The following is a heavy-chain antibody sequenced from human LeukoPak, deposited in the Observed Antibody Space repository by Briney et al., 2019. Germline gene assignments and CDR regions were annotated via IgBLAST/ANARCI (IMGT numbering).Heavy chain of an antibody. V-gene: IGHV3-21*01. D-gene: IGHD4-17*01. CDR3: AREDGDYAGGY. J-gene: IGHJ4*02. Sequence: GGSLRLSCAASGFTFSSYWMNWVRQAPGKGLEWVSSISSSSSYIYYADSVKGRFTISRDNAKNSLYLQMNSLRAEDTAVYYCAREDGDYAGGYWGQGTLVTVSS. CDR2: ISSSSSYI. CDR1: GFTFSSYW.